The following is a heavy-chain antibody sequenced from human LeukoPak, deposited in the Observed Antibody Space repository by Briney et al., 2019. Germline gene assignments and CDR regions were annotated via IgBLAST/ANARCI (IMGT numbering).Heavy chain of an antibody. CDR1: GYSFTSYW. D-gene: IGHD2-2*01. CDR2: IYPGDSDT. CDR3: ARQRYCSSTSCYYDGFDY. V-gene: IGHV5-51*01. Sequence: PGESLKISCTGSGYSFTSYWIGWVRQMPGKGLEWMGIIYPGDSDTRYSPSFQGQVTISADKSISTAYLQWSSLKASDTAMYYCARQRYCSSTSCYYDGFDYWGQGTLVTVSS. J-gene: IGHJ4*02.